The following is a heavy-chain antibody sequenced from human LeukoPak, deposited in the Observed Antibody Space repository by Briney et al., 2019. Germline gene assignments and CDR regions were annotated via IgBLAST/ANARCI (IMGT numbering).Heavy chain of an antibody. D-gene: IGHD3-10*01. CDR2: INPSGGST. J-gene: IGHJ4*02. V-gene: IGHV1-46*01. CDR3: ARGPYGSGSNYNRPFDY. CDR1: GYTFTSYY. Sequence: ASVKVSCKASGYTFTSYYMHWVRQAPGQGLEWMGIINPSGGSTSYAQKFQGRVTITRDTSTSTVYMELSSVRSEDTPVYYCARGPYGSGSNYNRPFDYWGQGTLVTVS.